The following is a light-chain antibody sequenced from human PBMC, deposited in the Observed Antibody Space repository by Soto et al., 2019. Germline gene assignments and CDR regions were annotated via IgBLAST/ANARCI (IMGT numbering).Light chain of an antibody. CDR1: QSISSY. Sequence: DIQMTQSPSSLSASVVGRFTITFRASQSISSYLNWYQQKPGKAPKLLIYAASSLQSGVPSRFSGSGSGTDFTLTISSLQPEDFATYYCQQSYSTPLTFGGGTKVDIK. CDR3: QQSYSTPLT. CDR2: AAS. J-gene: IGKJ4*01. V-gene: IGKV1-39*01.